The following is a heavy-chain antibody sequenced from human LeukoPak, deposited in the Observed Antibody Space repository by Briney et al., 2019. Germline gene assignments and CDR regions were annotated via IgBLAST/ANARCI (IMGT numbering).Heavy chain of an antibody. CDR3: AKDQVYSSSWYSYYYYGMDV. V-gene: IGHV3-74*01. Sequence: GSLRLSCAASGFTFRSYWMHWVRQAPGKGLVWVSRINSDGSSTSNADSVKGRFTISRDNAKNTLDLQMNSLRAEDTAVYYCAKDQVYSSSWYSYYYYGMDVWGQGTTVTVSS. CDR2: INSDGSST. J-gene: IGHJ6*02. D-gene: IGHD6-13*01. CDR1: GFTFRSYW.